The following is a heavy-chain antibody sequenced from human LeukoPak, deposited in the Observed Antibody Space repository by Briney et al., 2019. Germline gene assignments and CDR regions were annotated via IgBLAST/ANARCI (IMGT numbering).Heavy chain of an antibody. D-gene: IGHD3-9*01. J-gene: IGHJ4*02. CDR1: GGSFSGYY. CDR2: INHSGST. Sequence: PSETLSLTCAVYGGSFSGYYWSWIRQPPGKGLEWIGEINHSGSTNYNPSLKSRVTISVDTSKNQFSLKLSSVTAADTAVYYCAREEGPEILTGYYRSVYWGQGTLVTVSS. CDR3: AREEGPEILTGYYRSVY. V-gene: IGHV4-34*01.